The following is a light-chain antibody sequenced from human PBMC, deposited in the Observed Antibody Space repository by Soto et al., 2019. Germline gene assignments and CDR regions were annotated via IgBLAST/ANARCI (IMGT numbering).Light chain of an antibody. CDR3: QQLNSYPQT. V-gene: IGKV1-9*01. J-gene: IGKJ2*01. CDR2: AAS. Sequence: DIQLTQSPSFLSASVGDRVTITCRASQGISSYLAWYQQKPGKAPKLLISAASTLQSGVPSRFSGSGSGTKFTLTISSLQPEDFATYYCQQLNSYPQTFGQGTKLEIK. CDR1: QGISSY.